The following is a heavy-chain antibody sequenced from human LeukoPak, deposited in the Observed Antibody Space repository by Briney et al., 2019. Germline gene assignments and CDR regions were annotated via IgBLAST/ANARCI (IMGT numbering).Heavy chain of an antibody. V-gene: IGHV3-23*01. CDR3: AKVATFRRDCGSGSYYPAPGY. Sequence: LPGGSLRLSCAASGFTFNSYAMSWVRQAPGKGLEWVSAISGSGGSTYYADSVKGRFTISRDNSKNTLYLQMNSLRAEDTAVYYCAKVATFRRDCGSGSYYPAPGYWGQGTLVTVSS. D-gene: IGHD3-10*01. CDR1: GFTFNSYA. CDR2: ISGSGGST. J-gene: IGHJ4*02.